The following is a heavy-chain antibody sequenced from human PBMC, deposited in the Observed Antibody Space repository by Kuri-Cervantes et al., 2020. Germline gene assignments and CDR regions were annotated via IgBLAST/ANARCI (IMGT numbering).Heavy chain of an antibody. V-gene: IGHV4-39*07. Sequence: SETLSLTCTVSGGSISSSSYYWGWIRQPPGKGLEWIGSIYYSGSTYYNPSLKSRVTISVDTSKNQFSLKLSSVTAADTAVYYCARAAAAAPVADWGQGTLVTGSS. D-gene: IGHD6-13*01. CDR1: GGSISSSSYY. CDR2: IYYSGST. CDR3: ARAAAAAPVAD. J-gene: IGHJ4*02.